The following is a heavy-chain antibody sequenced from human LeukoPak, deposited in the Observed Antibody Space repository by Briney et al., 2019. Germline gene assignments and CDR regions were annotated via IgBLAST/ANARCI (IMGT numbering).Heavy chain of an antibody. CDR1: GLTFSSHG. J-gene: IGHJ4*02. D-gene: IGHD1-26*01. Sequence: GGSLRLSCAASGLTFSSHGLSWVLQAPGMGLEWVSSISTSGGSTYYADSVKGRFTISRDNTKNTLYLHMNSLRAEDTALYYCANTRILGAMILGEFWGQGTLVTVSS. V-gene: IGHV3-23*01. CDR2: ISTSGGST. CDR3: ANTRILGAMILGEF.